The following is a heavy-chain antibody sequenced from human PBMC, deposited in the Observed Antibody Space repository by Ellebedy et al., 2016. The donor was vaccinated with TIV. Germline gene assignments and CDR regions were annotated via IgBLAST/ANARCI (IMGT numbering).Heavy chain of an antibody. CDR2: IYPGDSDT. CDR3: ARPDYYDSMHDAFDI. J-gene: IGHJ3*02. V-gene: IGHV5-51*01. Sequence: GESLKISCEGSGYMFSTYWIAWVRQMPGKGLEWMGIIYPGDSDTTYSLSFQGQVTISADKSISTAYLQWSSLKASDTAMYYCARPDYYDSMHDAFDIWGQGTMVTVSS. CDR1: GYMFSTYW. D-gene: IGHD3-22*01.